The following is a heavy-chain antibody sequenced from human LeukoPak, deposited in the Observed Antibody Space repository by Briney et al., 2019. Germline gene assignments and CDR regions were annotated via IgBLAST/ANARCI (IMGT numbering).Heavy chain of an antibody. V-gene: IGHV1-2*02. CDR2: INPNSGGT. CDR1: GYTFTGYY. D-gene: IGHD2-2*02. Sequence: ASVKVSCKASGYTFTGYYMHWVRQAPGQGLEWMGWINPNSGGTNYAQKFQGRVTMTRDTSISTAYMELSRLRSDDTAVYYCARDEGYCSSTSCFTTYFDYWGQGTPVTVSS. J-gene: IGHJ4*02. CDR3: ARDEGYCSSTSCFTTYFDY.